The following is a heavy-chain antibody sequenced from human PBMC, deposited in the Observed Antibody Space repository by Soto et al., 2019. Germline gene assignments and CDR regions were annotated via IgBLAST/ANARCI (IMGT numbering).Heavy chain of an antibody. Sequence: QVQLVESGGGVVQPGRSLRLSCAASGFTFSSYGMHWVRQAPGKGVVWVAVISYDGSNKYYGDSVKGRFTISRDNSKNTLYLQMNSLRAEDTAVYYCAKDFSVSSSGYDAFDIWGQGTMVTVSS. J-gene: IGHJ3*02. V-gene: IGHV3-30*18. CDR3: AKDFSVSSSGYDAFDI. CDR1: GFTFSSYG. D-gene: IGHD3-10*01. CDR2: ISYDGSNK.